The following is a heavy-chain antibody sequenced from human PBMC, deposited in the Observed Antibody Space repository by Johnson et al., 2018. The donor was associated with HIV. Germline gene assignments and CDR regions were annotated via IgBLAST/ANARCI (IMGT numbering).Heavy chain of an antibody. D-gene: IGHD6-13*01. CDR2: ISWKSGSI. CDR1: GFTVDDYA. CDR3: AKDGYSSSWYPYAFDI. J-gene: IGHJ3*02. Sequence: VQLVESGGGLVQPGRSLRLSCAASGFTVDDYAMHWVRQAPGKGLEWVSGISWKSGSIGYADSVKGRFTISRDNAKNSLYLQMNSLRAEDTALYYCAKDGYSSSWYPYAFDIWGQVTMVTVSS. V-gene: IGHV3-9*01.